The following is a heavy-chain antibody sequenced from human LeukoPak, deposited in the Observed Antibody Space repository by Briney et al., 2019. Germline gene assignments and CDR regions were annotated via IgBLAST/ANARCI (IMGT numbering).Heavy chain of an antibody. V-gene: IGHV3-21*01. CDR3: ARTVSGAFDI. Sequence: GGSLRLSCEASGFTFSSYSMNWVRQAPGKGREWVSSISSSSSYIYYADSMKGRFTISRDNAKNSLYLQMNSLRAEDTAVYYCARTVSGAFDIWGQGTMVTVSS. CDR1: GFTFSSYS. D-gene: IGHD3-10*01. CDR2: ISSSSSYI. J-gene: IGHJ3*02.